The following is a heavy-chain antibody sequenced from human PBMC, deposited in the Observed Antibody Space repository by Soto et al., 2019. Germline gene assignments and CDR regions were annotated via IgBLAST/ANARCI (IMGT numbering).Heavy chain of an antibody. V-gene: IGHV3-66*04. D-gene: IGHD4-17*01. CDR2: IYSGGST. J-gene: IGHJ3*02. Sequence: GGSLRLSCAASGFTVSSNYMSWVRQAPGKGLEWVSVIYSGGSTYYADSVKGRFTISRDNSKNTLYLQMNSLRSEDTAVYYCASHDYGGGIAFDIWGQGTMVTVS. CDR3: ASHDYGGGIAFDI. CDR1: GFTVSSNY.